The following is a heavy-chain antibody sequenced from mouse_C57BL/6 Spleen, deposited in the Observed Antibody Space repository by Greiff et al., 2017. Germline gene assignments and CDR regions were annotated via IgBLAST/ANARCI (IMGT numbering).Heavy chain of an antibody. J-gene: IGHJ2*01. CDR3: ARDGYYGGYFDY. V-gene: IGHV1-82*01. Sequence: VKLMESGPELVKPGASVKISCKASGYAFSSSWMNWVKQRPGKGLEWIGRIYPGDGDTNYNEKFKSKATLTVDKSSSTAYMQLSSLTSEDSAVYYCARDGYYGGYFDYWGQGTTLTVSS. CDR1: GYAFSSSW. CDR2: IYPGDGDT. D-gene: IGHD2-3*01.